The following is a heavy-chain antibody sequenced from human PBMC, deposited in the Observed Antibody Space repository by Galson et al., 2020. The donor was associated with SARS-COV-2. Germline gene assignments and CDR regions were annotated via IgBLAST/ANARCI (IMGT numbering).Heavy chain of an antibody. CDR2: MNPNSGNT. D-gene: IGHD6-19*01. J-gene: IGHJ5*02. CDR3: ARGRVAVAGTSNWFDP. V-gene: IGHV1-8*01. Sequence: ASVKVSCKASGYTFTSYDINWVRQATGQGLEWMGWMNPNSGNTGYAQKFQGRVTMTRNTSISTAYMELSSLRSEDTAVYYCARGRVAVAGTSNWFDPWGQGTLVTVSS. CDR1: GYTFTSYD.